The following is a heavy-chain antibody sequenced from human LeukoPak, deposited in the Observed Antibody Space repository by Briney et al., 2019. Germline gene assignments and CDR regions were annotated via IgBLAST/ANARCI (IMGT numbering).Heavy chain of an antibody. CDR3: ARGKTYYDISKDAFDI. V-gene: IGHV4-59*01. CDR1: GGSISSYY. D-gene: IGHD3-22*01. Sequence: SETLSLTCTVSGGSISSYYWSWIRQPPGKGLEWIGFIYYSGSTNYNPSLKSRVIISVDTSKNQFSLKLSSVTAADTAVYYCARGKTYYDISKDAFDIWGQGTMVTVST. J-gene: IGHJ3*02. CDR2: IYYSGST.